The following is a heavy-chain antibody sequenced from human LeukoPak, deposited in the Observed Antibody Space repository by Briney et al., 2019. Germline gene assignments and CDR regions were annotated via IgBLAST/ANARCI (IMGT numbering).Heavy chain of an antibody. J-gene: IGHJ4*02. Sequence: ASVKVSCKASGYTFTSYDINWVRQASGQGLEWMGWMNPNSRNTGFAQKFQGRVTMTRNTSISTAYMELTSLRSEDTGMYYCARDPLRGAAGSYLLDYWGQGTLVTVSS. D-gene: IGHD3-10*01. CDR3: ARDPLRGAAGSYLLDY. CDR1: GYTFTSYD. CDR2: MNPNSRNT. V-gene: IGHV1-8*01.